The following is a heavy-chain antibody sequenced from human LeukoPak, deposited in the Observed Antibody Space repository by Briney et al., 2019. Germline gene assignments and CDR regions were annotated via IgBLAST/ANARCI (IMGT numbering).Heavy chain of an antibody. CDR3: AKRGTTQTKEFDC. CDR1: GFTFSSYA. V-gene: IGHV3-23*01. D-gene: IGHD1-7*01. CDR2: ISDNT. Sequence: AGGSLRLSCAASGFTFSSYAMSWVRQAPGKGLEWVSSISDNTYYADSVKGRFTISRDNSKNTLYLQMNSLRAEDTAVYYCAKRGTTQTKEFDCWGQGTLVAVSS. J-gene: IGHJ4*02.